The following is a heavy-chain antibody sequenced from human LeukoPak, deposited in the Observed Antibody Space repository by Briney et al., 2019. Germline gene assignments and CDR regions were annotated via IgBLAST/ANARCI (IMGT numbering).Heavy chain of an antibody. Sequence: GGSLRLSCAASGFTFSSEWMNWVRQAPGKELEWVAIIKGDGSEEYYVDSVKGRFTISRDNSRSTLYLQMNSLRPEDTAIYYCAREGYYGSGSPPSLYFDYWGQGTLVTVSS. CDR1: GFTFSSEW. D-gene: IGHD3-10*01. V-gene: IGHV3-7*01. CDR3: AREGYYGSGSPPSLYFDY. J-gene: IGHJ4*02. CDR2: IKGDGSEE.